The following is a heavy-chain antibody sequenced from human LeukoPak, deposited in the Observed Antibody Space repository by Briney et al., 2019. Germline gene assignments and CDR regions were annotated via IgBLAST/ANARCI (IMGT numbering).Heavy chain of an antibody. CDR2: IYYSGST. D-gene: IGHD6-19*01. CDR3: ARQRIPHLIAVAGLNAFDI. Sequence: SETLSLTCTVSGGSISSYYWSWIRQPPGKGLEWIGYIYYSGSTNYNPSLKSRVTISVDTSKNQFSLKLSSVTAADTAVYYCARQRIPHLIAVAGLNAFDIWGQGTMVTVSS. V-gene: IGHV4-59*08. CDR1: GGSISSYY. J-gene: IGHJ3*02.